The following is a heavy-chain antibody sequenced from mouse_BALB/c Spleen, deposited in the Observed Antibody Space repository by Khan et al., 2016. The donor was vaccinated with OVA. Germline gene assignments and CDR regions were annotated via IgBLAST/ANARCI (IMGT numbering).Heavy chain of an antibody. J-gene: IGHJ2*01. CDR3: ARTGRIKY. V-gene: IGHV3-2*02. D-gene: IGHD1-1*01. CDR2: ISYSGHT. Sequence: EVQLQESGPGLVKPSQSLSLTCTITGYSITSGSGWNWIRQFPGNQLEWMGYISYSGHTNYNQSLKNRISITRDTSKNQFFLQLNSVTTEDTDTDYCARTGRIKYWGQGTTLTVSS. CDR1: GYSITSGSG.